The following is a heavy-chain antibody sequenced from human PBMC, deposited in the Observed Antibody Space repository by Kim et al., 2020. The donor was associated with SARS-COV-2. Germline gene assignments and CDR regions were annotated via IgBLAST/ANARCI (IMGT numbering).Heavy chain of an antibody. Sequence: ASVKVSCKASGYTFTSYGISWVRQAPGQGLEWMGWISAYNGNTNYAQKLQGRVTMTTDTSTSTAYMELRSLRSDDTAVYYCARDLITIFGVVIKGNGMDVWGQGTTVTVSS. J-gene: IGHJ6*02. D-gene: IGHD3-3*01. V-gene: IGHV1-18*01. CDR1: GYTFTSYG. CDR3: ARDLITIFGVVIKGNGMDV. CDR2: ISAYNGNT.